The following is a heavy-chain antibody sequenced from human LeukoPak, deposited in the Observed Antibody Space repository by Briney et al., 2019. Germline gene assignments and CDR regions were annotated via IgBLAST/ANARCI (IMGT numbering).Heavy chain of an antibody. CDR2: IDWDDDK. CDR1: GFSLSTSGVG. V-gene: IGHV2-70*12. D-gene: IGHD5-24*01. Sequence: KESGPTLVKPTQTLTLTCTFSGFSLSTSGVGVSWIRQPPGKALEWLALIDWDDDKYYSTSLKTRLTISKDTSKNQVVLTMTNMDPVDTATYYCARSPPLEMATKQLGFDYWGQGTLVTVSS. CDR3: ARSPPLEMATKQLGFDY. J-gene: IGHJ4*02.